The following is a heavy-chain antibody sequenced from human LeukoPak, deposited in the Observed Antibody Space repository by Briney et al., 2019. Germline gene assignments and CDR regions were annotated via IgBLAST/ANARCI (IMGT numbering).Heavy chain of an antibody. CDR2: LSGSGEST. V-gene: IGHV3-23*01. Sequence: PGGSLRLSCVASGFTFRSYVLSWVRQAPGKGLEWVSALSGSGESTYYADAVKGRFTISRDNSKNTVYLQMNGLRAEDTAVYHCAKVTYDYVWGSYENWGQGTLVTVSS. CDR3: AKVTYDYVWGSYEN. J-gene: IGHJ4*02. CDR1: GFTFRSYV. D-gene: IGHD3-16*01.